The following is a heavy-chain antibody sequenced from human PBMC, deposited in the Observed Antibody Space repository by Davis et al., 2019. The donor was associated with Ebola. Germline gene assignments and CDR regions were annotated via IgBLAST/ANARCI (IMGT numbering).Heavy chain of an antibody. CDR3: ARARDMATIGDYAMDV. Sequence: VSCKASGGTFSSYTISWVRLAPGQGLEWMGRIIPMLGIANYAQKFQGRVTITADISTTAYMELSSLRSEDTAVYYCARARDMATIGDYAMDVWGQGTTVTVSS. CDR1: GGTFSSYT. D-gene: IGHD5-24*01. V-gene: IGHV1-69*02. J-gene: IGHJ6*02. CDR2: IIPMLGIA.